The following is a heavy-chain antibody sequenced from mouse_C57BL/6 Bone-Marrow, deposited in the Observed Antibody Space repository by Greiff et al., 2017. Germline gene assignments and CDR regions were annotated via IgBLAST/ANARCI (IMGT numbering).Heavy chain of an antibody. J-gene: IGHJ3*01. D-gene: IGHD2-4*01. V-gene: IGHV1-62-2*01. CDR1: GYTFTEYT. Sequence: VQLQQSGAELVKPGASVKLSCKASGYTFTEYTIHWVKQRSGQGLEWIGWFYPGSGSIKYNEKFKDKATLTADTSSSTVYMDLSRLTSEDSAVYFCARHEDRDDYERAWFAYWGQGTLVTVSA. CDR3: ARHEDRDDYERAWFAY. CDR2: FYPGSGSI.